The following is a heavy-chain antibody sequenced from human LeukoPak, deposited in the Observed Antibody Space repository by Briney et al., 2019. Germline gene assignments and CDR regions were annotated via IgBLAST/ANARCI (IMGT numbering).Heavy chain of an antibody. Sequence: PGGSLRLSCAASGFTFSSYSMNWVRQAPGKGLEWVSSISSSSIYIYCADSVKGRFTISRDNAKNSLYLQMNSLRAEDTAVYYCAELGITMIGGVWGKGTTVTISS. D-gene: IGHD3-10*02. CDR1: GFTFSSYS. CDR2: ISSSSIYI. J-gene: IGHJ6*04. V-gene: IGHV3-21*06. CDR3: AELGITMIGGV.